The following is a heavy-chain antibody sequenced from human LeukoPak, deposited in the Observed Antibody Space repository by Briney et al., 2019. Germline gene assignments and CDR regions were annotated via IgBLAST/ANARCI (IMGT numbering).Heavy chain of an antibody. CDR2: IIPIFGTA. J-gene: IGHJ6*04. D-gene: IGHD3-10*01. Sequence: SVKVSCKASGGTFSSYAISWVRQAPGQGLEWTGMIIPIFGTANYAQKFQGRVTITADESTSTAHMELSSLRSEDTAVYYCARHYYGSGSILYYGMDVWGKGTTVTVSS. CDR1: GGTFSSYA. V-gene: IGHV1-69*13. CDR3: ARHYYGSGSILYYGMDV.